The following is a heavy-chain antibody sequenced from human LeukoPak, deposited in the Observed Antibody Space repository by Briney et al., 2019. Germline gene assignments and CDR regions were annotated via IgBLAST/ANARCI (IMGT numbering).Heavy chain of an antibody. V-gene: IGHV4-4*07. CDR3: ARDNRGYFDY. Sequence: SETLSLTCTVSGGSISSYYWSWIRQPAGKGLEWIGRIYTSGSTNYNPSVKSRVTMAVDTSKNQFSLKPSSATAADTAVYYCARDNRGYFDYWGQGTLVTASS. J-gene: IGHJ4*02. D-gene: IGHD1-14*01. CDR2: IYTSGST. CDR1: GGSISSYY.